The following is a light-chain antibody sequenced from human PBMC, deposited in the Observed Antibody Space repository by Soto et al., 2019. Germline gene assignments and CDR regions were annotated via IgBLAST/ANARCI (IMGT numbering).Light chain of an antibody. CDR2: DAS. V-gene: IGKV3-15*01. Sequence: IVMTQSPATLSVSPGERATLSSRASQSVSSNLAWYQQKPGQAPRLLIYDASTRATGIPTRFSGSGSGTEFTLTISSLQSEDFAVYYCQQYSYWRTFGQGTKVEIK. CDR1: QSVSSN. CDR3: QQYSYWRT. J-gene: IGKJ1*01.